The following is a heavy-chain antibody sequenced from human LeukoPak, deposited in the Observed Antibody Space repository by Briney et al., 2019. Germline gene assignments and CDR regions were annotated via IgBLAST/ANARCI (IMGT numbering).Heavy chain of an antibody. Sequence: ASVKVSCKASGYTFTDFGISWVRQAPGQGLEWMGWINPNSGGTNYAQKFQGWVTMTRDTSISTAYMELSRLRSDDTAVYYCARGRPRSTVTPYNWFDPWGQGTLVTVSS. J-gene: IGHJ5*02. CDR1: GYTFTDFG. CDR3: ARGRPRSTVTPYNWFDP. V-gene: IGHV1-2*04. CDR2: INPNSGGT. D-gene: IGHD4-17*01.